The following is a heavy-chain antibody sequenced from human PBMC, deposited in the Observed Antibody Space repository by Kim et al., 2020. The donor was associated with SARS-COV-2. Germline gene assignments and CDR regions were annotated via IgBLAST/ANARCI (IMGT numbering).Heavy chain of an antibody. CDR1: GFTFSSYA. J-gene: IGHJ6*01. V-gene: IGHV3-23*01. Sequence: GGSLRLSCAASGFTFSSYAMSWVRQAPGKGLEWVSAISGSGDSTYYADSVKGRFTISRDNSRNTLYLQTYSLRAEDTAVYYCTAIAVAGTVYYYYGMDF. CDR3: TAIAVAGTVYYYYGMDF. CDR2: ISGSGDST. D-gene: IGHD6-19*01.